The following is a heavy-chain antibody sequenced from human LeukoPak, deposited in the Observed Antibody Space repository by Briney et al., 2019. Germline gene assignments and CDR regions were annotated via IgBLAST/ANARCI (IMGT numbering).Heavy chain of an antibody. V-gene: IGHV1-8*01. CDR1: RYTFTSYD. Sequence: ASVKVSCKASRYTFTSYDINCGRQATGQGLEWMGWMNPNSGNTGSAQRLQGRVTVTRNTSISTAYMELSSLRSEDTAVYYCARDGIAVAGTGDYWGQGTLVTVSS. CDR3: ARDGIAVAGTGDY. D-gene: IGHD6-19*01. J-gene: IGHJ4*02. CDR2: MNPNSGNT.